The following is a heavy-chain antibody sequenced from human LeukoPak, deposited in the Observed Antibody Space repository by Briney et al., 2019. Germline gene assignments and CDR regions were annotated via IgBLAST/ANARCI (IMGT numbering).Heavy chain of an antibody. Sequence: PGGSLRLSCAASGFTFSSYSMNWVRQAPGKGLEWVSSISSSSSYIYYADSVKGRFTISRDNAKNSLYLQMNSLRPEDTAVYYCARDTPSSGFDYWGQGTQVTVSS. D-gene: IGHD3-10*01. CDR3: ARDTPSSGFDY. J-gene: IGHJ4*02. V-gene: IGHV3-21*04. CDR2: ISSSSSYI. CDR1: GFTFSSYS.